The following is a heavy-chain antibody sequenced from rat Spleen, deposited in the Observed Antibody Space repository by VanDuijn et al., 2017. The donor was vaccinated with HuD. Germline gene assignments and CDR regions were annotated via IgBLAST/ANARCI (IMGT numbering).Heavy chain of an antibody. CDR2: IFYDGSST. Sequence: EVQLVESDGGLVQPGRSLKLSCAASGFTFSNYGMAWVRQAPTKGLEWVATIFYDGSSTYYRDSVKGRFTISRDNAKSTLYLQMNSLRSEDTATYYCARQLTTEGYWGQGVMVTVSS. CDR1: GFTFSNYG. J-gene: IGHJ2*01. V-gene: IGHV5-29*01. CDR3: ARQLTTEGY. D-gene: IGHD1-11*01.